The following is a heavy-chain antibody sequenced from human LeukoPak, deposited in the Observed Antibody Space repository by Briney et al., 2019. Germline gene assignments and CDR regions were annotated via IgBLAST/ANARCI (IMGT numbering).Heavy chain of an antibody. CDR1: GFTVSSNY. CDR3: ARDWDSSGWSRARFGY. V-gene: IGHV3-53*05. D-gene: IGHD6-19*01. J-gene: IGHJ4*02. CDR2: IYSGGST. Sequence: QPGGSLRLSCAASGFTVSSNYMNWVRQAPAKGLEWVSIIYSGGSTYYADSVKGRFTISRDNFKNTLYLEMNSLRVEDTALYYCARDWDSSGWSRARFGYWGRGTLVTVSS.